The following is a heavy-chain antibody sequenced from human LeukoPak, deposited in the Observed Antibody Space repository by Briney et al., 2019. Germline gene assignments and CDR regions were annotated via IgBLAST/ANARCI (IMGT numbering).Heavy chain of an antibody. D-gene: IGHD3-10*01. V-gene: IGHV5-51*01. CDR2: IYPGDSDT. CDR1: GYSFTSYW. J-gene: IGHJ3*02. CDR3: ARQEEGILWFGDPKGAFDI. Sequence: GESLKISCKGSGYSFTSYWIGWVRQMPGKGLEWMGIIYPGDSDTRYSPSFQGQVTISADKSISTAYLQWSSLKASDTAMYYRARQEEGILWFGDPKGAFDIWGQGTMVTVSS.